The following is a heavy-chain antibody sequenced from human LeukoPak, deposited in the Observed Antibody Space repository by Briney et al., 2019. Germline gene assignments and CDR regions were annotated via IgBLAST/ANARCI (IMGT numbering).Heavy chain of an antibody. CDR3: ATGSQPGTTFDY. CDR2: ISSNGGST. J-gene: IGHJ4*02. V-gene: IGHV3-64*04. D-gene: IGHD1-14*01. CDR1: GFTFSSYA. Sequence: GGSLRLSCSASGFTFSSYAMHWVRQAPGKGLEYVSAISSNGGSTYYADSVKGRFTISRDNSKNSLYLQMNSLRVEDTALYYCATGSQPGTTFDYWGQGTLVTVSS.